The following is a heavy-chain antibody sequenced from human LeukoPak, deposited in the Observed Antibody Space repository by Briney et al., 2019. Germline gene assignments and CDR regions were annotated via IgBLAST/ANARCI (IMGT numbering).Heavy chain of an antibody. CDR3: ARKNDFEI. CDR1: GGSITTDH. CDR2: IYYGGRT. V-gene: IGHV4-59*01. D-gene: IGHD2/OR15-2a*01. J-gene: IGHJ3*02. Sequence: SETLSLTCTVSGGSITTDHWNWIRQPPGKGLEWIGCIYYGGRTYYNPSLESRVTISVDMSKSQFSLRLTSVTAADTALYYCARKNDFEIWGQGTLVTVSS.